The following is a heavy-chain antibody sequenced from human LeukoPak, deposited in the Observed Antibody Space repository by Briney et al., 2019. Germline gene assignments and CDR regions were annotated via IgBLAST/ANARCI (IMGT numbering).Heavy chain of an antibody. CDR2: ISGSGGST. V-gene: IGHV3-23*01. Sequence: PGGSLRLSCAASGFTFSSYAMSWVRQAPGKGLEWVSAISGSGGSTYYADSVKGRFTISRDNSKNTLYLQMNSLRAEDTAVYYCAKDLGWFGEFDLDYWGQGTLVTVSS. CDR3: AKDLGWFGEFDLDY. CDR1: GFTFSSYA. J-gene: IGHJ4*02. D-gene: IGHD3-10*01.